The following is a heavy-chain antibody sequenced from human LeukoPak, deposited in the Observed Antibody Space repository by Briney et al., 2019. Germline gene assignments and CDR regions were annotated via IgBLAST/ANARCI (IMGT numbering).Heavy chain of an antibody. J-gene: IGHJ6*02. D-gene: IGHD3-9*01. CDR2: IWYDGSNK. Sequence: GGSLRLSCAASGFTFSSYGMHWVRQAPGKGLEWVAVIWYDGSNKYYADSVKGRFTISRDNSKNTLYLQMNSLRAEDTAVYYCARDPSLRYFDRTQVSYYYYGMDVWGQGTTVTVSS. CDR1: GFTFSSYG. CDR3: ARDPSLRYFDRTQVSYYYYGMDV. V-gene: IGHV3-33*01.